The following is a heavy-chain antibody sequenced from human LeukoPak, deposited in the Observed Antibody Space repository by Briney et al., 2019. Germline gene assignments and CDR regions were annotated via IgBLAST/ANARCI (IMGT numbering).Heavy chain of an antibody. CDR1: GLNFSRYA. V-gene: IGHV3-30*18. J-gene: IGHJ4*02. D-gene: IGHD3-16*01. CDR3: VKGRRGVSYVQYFDS. CDR2: ISSDETNQ. Sequence: GGSLRLSCSVSGLNFSRYAMHWVRQAPGKGLEWVGVISSDETNQFYADSVKGQFTISRDNSNNTVFLNMNTLRPDDTAIYYCVKGRRGVSYVQYFDSWGRGALVTVSS.